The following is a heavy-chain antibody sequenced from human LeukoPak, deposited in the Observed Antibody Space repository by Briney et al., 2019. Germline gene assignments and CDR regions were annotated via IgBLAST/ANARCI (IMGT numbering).Heavy chain of an antibody. CDR3: ARGMPSYYDFWSGYLN. CDR2: INHSGST. V-gene: IGHV4-34*01. D-gene: IGHD3-3*01. Sequence: PSETLPLTCAVYGGSFSGYYWSWIRQPPGKGLEWIGEINHSGSTNYNPSLKSRVTISVDTSKNQFSLKLSSATAADTAVYYCARGMPSYYDFWSGYLNWGQGTLVTVSS. CDR1: GGSFSGYY. J-gene: IGHJ4*02.